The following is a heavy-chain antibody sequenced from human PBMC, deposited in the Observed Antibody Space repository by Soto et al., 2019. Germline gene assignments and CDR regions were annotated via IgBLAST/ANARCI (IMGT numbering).Heavy chain of an antibody. CDR3: TRGGITIFGVVILDYYYGMDV. V-gene: IGHV3-49*04. J-gene: IGHJ6*02. CDR1: GFTFGDYA. Sequence: LRLSCTASGFTFGDYAMSWVRQAPGKGLEWVGFIRSKAYGGTTEYAASVKGRFTISRDDSKSIAYLQMNSLKTEDTAVYYCTRGGITIFGVVILDYYYGMDVWGQGTTVTVSS. CDR2: IRSKAYGGTT. D-gene: IGHD3-3*01.